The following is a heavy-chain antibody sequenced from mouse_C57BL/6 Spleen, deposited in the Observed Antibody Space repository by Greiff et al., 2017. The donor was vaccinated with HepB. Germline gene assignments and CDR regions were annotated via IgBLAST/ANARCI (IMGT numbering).Heavy chain of an antibody. J-gene: IGHJ1*03. D-gene: IGHD1-1*01. Sequence: EVKLVESGGDLVKPGGSLKLSCAASGFTFSSYGMSWVRQTPDKRLEWVATISSGGSYTYYPDSVKGRFTISRDNAKNTLYLQMSSLKSEDTAMYYCARQGVYYGSSHWYFDVWGTGTTVTVSS. V-gene: IGHV5-6*01. CDR1: GFTFSSYG. CDR2: ISSGGSYT. CDR3: ARQGVYYGSSHWYFDV.